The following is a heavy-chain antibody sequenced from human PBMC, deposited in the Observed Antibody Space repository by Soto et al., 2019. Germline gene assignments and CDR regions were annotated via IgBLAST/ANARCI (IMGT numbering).Heavy chain of an antibody. CDR3: ARQGTAMAQFDY. V-gene: IGHV4-39*01. Sequence: QLQLQESGPGLVKPSETLSLTCTVSGGSISSSSYYWGWIRQPPGKGLEWMGSIYYSGSTYYNPSLKGRVTISVDTSKNQFSLKLSSVTAADTAVYYCARQGTAMAQFDYWGQGTLVTVSS. CDR1: GGSISSSSYY. D-gene: IGHD5-18*01. J-gene: IGHJ4*02. CDR2: IYYSGST.